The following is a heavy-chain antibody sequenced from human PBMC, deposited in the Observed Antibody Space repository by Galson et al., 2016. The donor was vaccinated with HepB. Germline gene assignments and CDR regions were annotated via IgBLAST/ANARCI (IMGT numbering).Heavy chain of an antibody. D-gene: IGHD6-19*01. Sequence: ETLSLTCTVSGGSISTYYWNWIRQPPGKGLEWIGYIYYSGNTNSNPSLKSRVTISIDTSKNQFSLKLSSVTAADTAVYYCARAPGYSSAYYSDWLDPWGQGTLVTVSS. CDR2: IYYSGNT. CDR1: GGSISTYY. J-gene: IGHJ5*02. V-gene: IGHV4-59*01. CDR3: ARAPGYSSAYYSDWLDP.